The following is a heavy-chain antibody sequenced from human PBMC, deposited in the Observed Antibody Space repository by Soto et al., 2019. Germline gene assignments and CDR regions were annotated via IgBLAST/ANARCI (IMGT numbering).Heavy chain of an antibody. CDR2: IRSKANSYAT. J-gene: IGHJ3*02. CDR3: TSPSGYSSSWYWRGPGHDAFDI. CDR1: GFTFSGSA. V-gene: IGHV3-73*01. Sequence: GGSLRLSCAASGFTFSGSAMHWVRQASGKGLERVGRIRSKANSYATAYAASVKGRFTISRDDSKNTAYLQMNSLKTEDTAVYYCTSPSGYSSSWYWRGPGHDAFDIWGQGTMVTVSS. D-gene: IGHD6-13*01.